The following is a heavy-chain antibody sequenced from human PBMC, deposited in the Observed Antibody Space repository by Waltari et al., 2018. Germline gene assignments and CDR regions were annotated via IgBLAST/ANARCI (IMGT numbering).Heavy chain of an antibody. CDR2: INTNTGNP. D-gene: IGHD2-2*01. CDR3: AREVVPAATIVVNWFDP. CDR1: GYTFTISA. Sequence: QVQLVQSGSELKTPGASVKVSCTASGYTFTISAISCLLQAPGPGLELMGLINTNTGNPTYVQGFTGRFVFSLDTSVSTAYLQINSLKADDTAVYYCAREVVPAATIVVNWFDPWGQGTLVTVSS. V-gene: IGHV7-4-1*02. J-gene: IGHJ5*02.